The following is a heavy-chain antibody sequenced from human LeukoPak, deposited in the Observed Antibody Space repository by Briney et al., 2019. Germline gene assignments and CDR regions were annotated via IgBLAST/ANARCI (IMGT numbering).Heavy chain of an antibody. CDR1: GFTLSKYW. J-gene: IGHJ3*02. Sequence: SGGSLRLSCAASGFTLSKYWMSWVRQAPGKGLEWVANIKQDGSEKYYVDSVKGRFTISRDNAKKSLYLQMNSLRAEDTAVYYCARMVRGVMGAFDIWGQGTMVTVSS. V-gene: IGHV3-7*01. D-gene: IGHD3-10*01. CDR2: IKQDGSEK. CDR3: ARMVRGVMGAFDI.